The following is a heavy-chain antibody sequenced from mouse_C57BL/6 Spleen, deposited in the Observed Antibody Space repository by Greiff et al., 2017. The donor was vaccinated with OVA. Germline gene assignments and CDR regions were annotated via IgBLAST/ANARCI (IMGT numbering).Heavy chain of an antibody. V-gene: IGHV1-15*01. CDR2: IDPETGGT. CDR3: TGSTTVGGYFDD. J-gene: IGHJ2*01. D-gene: IGHD1-1*01. CDR1: CYTFTDYE. Sequence: QVQLKESGAELVRPGASVTLSCKASCYTFTDYEMHWVKQTPVHGLEWIGAIDPETGGTAYNQKFKGKAILTADKSSSTASMELRSLTSEDSAVYYSTGSTTVGGYFDDWGKGTTLTVSS.